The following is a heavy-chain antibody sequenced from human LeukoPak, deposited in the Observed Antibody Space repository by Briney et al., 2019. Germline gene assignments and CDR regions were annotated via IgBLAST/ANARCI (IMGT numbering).Heavy chain of an antibody. CDR1: GFTFSSYW. CDR2: IKQDGSEK. CDR3: ARDGVEWLPLDY. J-gene: IGHJ4*02. V-gene: IGHV3-7*01. D-gene: IGHD3-3*01. Sequence: PGGSLRLSCAASGFTFSSYWMSWVRQAPGKGLEWVANIKQDGSEKYYVDSVKGRFTISRDNAKNSLYPQMNSLGAEDTAVYYCARDGVEWLPLDYWGQGTLVTVSS.